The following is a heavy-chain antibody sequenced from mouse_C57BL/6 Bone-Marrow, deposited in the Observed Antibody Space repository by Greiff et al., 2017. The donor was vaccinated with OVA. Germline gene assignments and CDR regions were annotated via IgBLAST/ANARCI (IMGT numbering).Heavy chain of an antibody. CDR1: GYTFTSYW. D-gene: IGHD2-4*01. CDR3: ARGRLRRGAGAMDY. V-gene: IGHV1-72*01. Sequence: VQLQQPGAELVKPGASVKLSCKASGYTFTSYWMSWVKQRPGRGLEWIGRIDPNSGGTKYNEKFKGKATLTVDKPSSTAYMQLSSLTSEDSAVYYCARGRLRRGAGAMDYWGQGTSVTVSS. CDR2: IDPNSGGT. J-gene: IGHJ4*01.